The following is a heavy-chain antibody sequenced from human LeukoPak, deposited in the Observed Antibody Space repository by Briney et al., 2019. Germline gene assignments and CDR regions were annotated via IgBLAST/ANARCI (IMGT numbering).Heavy chain of an antibody. D-gene: IGHD1-1*01. CDR1: GDSISGSSYY. J-gene: IGHJ6*03. Sequence: PSETLSLTCTVSGDSISGSSYYWGWIRQPPGKGLEWIGNIYYTGSTYYNPSLKSRVTISLDTSKNQFSLKLSSVTAADTAVYYCARLGRRVQLERRGPSAYYYYMDVWGKGTTVTISS. CDR2: IYYTGST. CDR3: ARLGRRVQLERRGPSAYYYYMDV. V-gene: IGHV4-39*01.